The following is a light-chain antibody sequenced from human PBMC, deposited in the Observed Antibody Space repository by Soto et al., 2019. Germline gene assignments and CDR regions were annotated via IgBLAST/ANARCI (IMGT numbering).Light chain of an antibody. J-gene: IGLJ2*01. CDR1: SSDIGGYNS. CDR2: DVS. V-gene: IGLV2-14*01. CDR3: TSYTSARIRV. Sequence: QSALTQPASVSASPGQSITISCTGTSSDIGGYNSVSWYQQHPGGAPQLMIYDVSYRPSGISSRFSGSKSGNTASLTISGLQAEDEADYYCTSYTSARIRVFGGGTKLTVL.